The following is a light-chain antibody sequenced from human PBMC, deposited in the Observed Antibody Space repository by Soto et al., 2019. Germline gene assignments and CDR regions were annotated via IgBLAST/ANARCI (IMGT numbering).Light chain of an antibody. Sequence: DIDITQSTSFLPASVGDRVSVTCRPSQAVPNNMAWYQQKPGKPPKLLIYKASTLKSGVPSRFSGSGSGTEFTLTISSLQPDDFATYYCQHYNSYSEAFGQGTKVDI. J-gene: IGKJ1*01. V-gene: IGKV1-5*03. CDR2: KAS. CDR3: QHYNSYSEA. CDR1: QAVPNN.